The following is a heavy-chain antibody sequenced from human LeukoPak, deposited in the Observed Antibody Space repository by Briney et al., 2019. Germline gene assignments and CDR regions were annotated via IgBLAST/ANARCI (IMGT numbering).Heavy chain of an antibody. V-gene: IGHV1-2*02. CDR1: GYTFTSYG. J-gene: IGHJ5*02. D-gene: IGHD3-3*01. CDR3: ARDHDFWSGYYIQPQREFDP. CDR2: INPNSGGT. Sequence: GASVTVSCKASGYTFTSYGISWVRQAPGQGLEWMGWINPNSGGTNYAQKFQGRVTMTKDTSISTAYMELSRLRSDDTAVYYCARDHDFWSGYYIQPQREFDPWGQGTLVTVSS.